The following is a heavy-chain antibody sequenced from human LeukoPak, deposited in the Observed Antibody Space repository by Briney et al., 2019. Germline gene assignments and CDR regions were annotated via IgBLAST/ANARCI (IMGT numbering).Heavy chain of an antibody. CDR3: ARDGGDYYDSPDAFDI. D-gene: IGHD3-22*01. CDR1: GGSVSSYY. J-gene: IGHJ3*02. V-gene: IGHV4-59*02. Sequence: SETLSLTCTVSGGSVSSYYWSWIRQPPGKGLEWIGYIYYSGSTNYNPSLKSRVTISVDTSKNQFSLKLSSVTAADTAVYYCARDGGDYYDSPDAFDIWGQGTMVTVSS. CDR2: IYYSGST.